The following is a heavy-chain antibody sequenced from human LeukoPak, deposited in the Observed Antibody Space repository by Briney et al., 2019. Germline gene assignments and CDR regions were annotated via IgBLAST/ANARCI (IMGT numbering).Heavy chain of an antibody. CDR2: IIPTFGTA. CDR3: ARDRDFWSGYYDFDY. CDR1: GGTFSSYA. V-gene: IGHV1-69*13. J-gene: IGHJ4*02. D-gene: IGHD3-3*01. Sequence: SVKVSCKASGGTFSSYAISWVRQAPGQGLEWMGGIIPTFGTANYAQKFQGRVTITADESTSTAYMELSSLRSEDTAVYYCARDRDFWSGYYDFDYWGQGTLVTVSS.